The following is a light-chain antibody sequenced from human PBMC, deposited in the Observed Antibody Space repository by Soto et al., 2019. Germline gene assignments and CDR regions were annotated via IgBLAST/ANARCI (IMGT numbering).Light chain of an antibody. CDR1: QTVTNTY. V-gene: IGKV3-20*01. CDR3: QQYGTLPPT. J-gene: IGKJ4*01. CDR2: GAS. Sequence: EIVLTQSPGTLSLSPGERATLSCRASQTVTNTYLAWYQQKSGQAPNFLIYGASNRATGIPDRLSGSGSGTDLTLTISRLEPEDFAVYYCQQYGTLPPTFGGGTKVEI.